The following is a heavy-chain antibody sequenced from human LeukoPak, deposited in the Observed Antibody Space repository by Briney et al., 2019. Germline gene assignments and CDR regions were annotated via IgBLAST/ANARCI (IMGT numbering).Heavy chain of an antibody. Sequence: GGSLRLSCAASGFTFSDYYMSWIRQAPGKGLEWVSYISSSSSYTNYADSVKGRFTISRDNAKNSLYLQMNSLRAEDTAVYYCARDISRIGGIVVVSTWFDPWGQGTLVTVSS. J-gene: IGHJ5*02. CDR3: ARDISRIGGIVVVSTWFDP. V-gene: IGHV3-11*05. CDR1: GFTFSDYY. D-gene: IGHD3-22*01. CDR2: ISSSSSYT.